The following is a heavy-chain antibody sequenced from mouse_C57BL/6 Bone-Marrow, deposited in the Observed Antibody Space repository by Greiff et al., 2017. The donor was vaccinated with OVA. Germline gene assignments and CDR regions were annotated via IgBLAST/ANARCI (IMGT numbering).Heavy chain of an antibody. CDR1: GYTFTSYW. V-gene: IGHV1-64*01. CDR3: AGIYYDYDSDY. Sequence: QVQLQQPGAELVKPGASVKLSCKASGYTFTSYWMHWVKQRPGQGLEWIGMIHPNSGSTNYNEKFKSKATLTVDKSSSTAYMQLSSLTSEDSAVYYCAGIYYDYDSDYWGQGTTLTVSS. J-gene: IGHJ2*01. CDR2: IHPNSGST. D-gene: IGHD2-4*01.